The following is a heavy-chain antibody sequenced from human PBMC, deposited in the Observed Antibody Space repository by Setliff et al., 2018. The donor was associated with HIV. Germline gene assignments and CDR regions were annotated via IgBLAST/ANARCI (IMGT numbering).Heavy chain of an antibody. CDR2: INYSGDT. CDR3: VRQHGDYAFGS. D-gene: IGHD4-17*01. CDR1: GGSFPAYY. Sequence: SETLSLTCAVYGGSFPAYYWNWVRQPPGKGLEWIGEINYSGDTTYNPSLKSRVSMSIDTPKKQFSLKVASVTAADTAVYYCVRQHGDYAFGSWGQGTLVTVSS. V-gene: IGHV4-34*01. J-gene: IGHJ5*01.